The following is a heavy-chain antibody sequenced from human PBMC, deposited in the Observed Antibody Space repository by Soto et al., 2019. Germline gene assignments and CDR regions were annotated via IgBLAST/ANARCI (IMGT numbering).Heavy chain of an antibody. CDR3: ARDRGSTPAVYYYRVVD. J-gene: IGHJ6*01. D-gene: IGHD3-10*01. CDR1: GYTFTSYY. Sequence: GASVKVSCKASGYTFTSYYMHWVRQAPGEGFEWMGIINPSGGSTSYAQKFQGRVTMTRDTSTSTVYMELSSLRSEDTAVYYCARDRGSTPAVYYYRVVDCGPGTTVTVPS. CDR2: INPSGGST. V-gene: IGHV1-46*01.